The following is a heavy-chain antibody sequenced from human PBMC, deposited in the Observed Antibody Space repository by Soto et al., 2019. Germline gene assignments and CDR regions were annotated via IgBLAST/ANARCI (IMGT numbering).Heavy chain of an antibody. CDR3: VLWVRGVINY. CDR1: GFTFSDHY. D-gene: IGHD3-10*01. Sequence: EVQLVESGGGLVQPGGSLRLSCATSGFTFSDHYLEWVRQAPGKGLEWVGRSRNRAQSYTTEYAASVKGRFTISRDDSQHSLYLQVNSLTTHDTAVYSCVLWVRGVINYWGQGTLVTVSS. V-gene: IGHV3-72*01. J-gene: IGHJ4*02. CDR2: SRNRAQSYTT.